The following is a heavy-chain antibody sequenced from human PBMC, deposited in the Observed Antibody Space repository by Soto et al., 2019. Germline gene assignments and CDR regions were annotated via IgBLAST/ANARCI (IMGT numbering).Heavy chain of an antibody. CDR3: ARKGVDTAPSGGYYYYYYGMDV. D-gene: IGHD5-18*01. CDR2: IIPIFGTA. Sequence: ASVKVSCKASGGTFSSYAISWVRQAPGQGLEWMGGIIPIFGTANYAQKFQGRVTITADESTSTAYMELSSLRSEDTAVYYCARKGVDTAPSGGYYYYYYGMDVWGQGTTVTVSS. V-gene: IGHV1-69*13. CDR1: GGTFSSYA. J-gene: IGHJ6*02.